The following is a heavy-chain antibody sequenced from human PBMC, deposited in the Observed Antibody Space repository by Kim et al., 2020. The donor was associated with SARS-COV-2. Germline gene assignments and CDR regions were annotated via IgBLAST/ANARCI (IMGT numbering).Heavy chain of an antibody. CDR2: ISGSGGST. V-gene: IGHV3-23*01. J-gene: IGHJ6*02. Sequence: GGSLRLSCAASGFTFSSYAMSWVRQAPGKGLEWVSAISGSGGSTYYADSVKGRFTISRDNSKNTLYLQMNSLRAEDTAVYYCAKDLIVATIWGDYYYGMDVWGQGTTVTVSS. CDR1: GFTFSSYA. CDR3: AKDLIVATIWGDYYYGMDV. D-gene: IGHD5-12*01.